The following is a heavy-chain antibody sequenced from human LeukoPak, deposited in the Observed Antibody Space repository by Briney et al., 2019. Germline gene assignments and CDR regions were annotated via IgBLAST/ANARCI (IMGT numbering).Heavy chain of an antibody. CDR1: GFTFRSYA. V-gene: IGHV3-21*01. CDR2: IRSSGSYI. Sequence: GGSLRLSCAASGFTFRSYAMSWVRQAPGKGLEWVSTIRSSGSYIFYADSVKGRFTISRDDANNSLHLQMNSLRAEDTAVYYCAKDRDFYDTNSFSPDAFDIWGQGTMVTVSS. D-gene: IGHD2/OR15-2a*01. CDR3: AKDRDFYDTNSFSPDAFDI. J-gene: IGHJ3*02.